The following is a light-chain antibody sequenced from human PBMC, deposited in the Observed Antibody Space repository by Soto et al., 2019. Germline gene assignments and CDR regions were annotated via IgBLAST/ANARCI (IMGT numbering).Light chain of an antibody. CDR2: GAS. Sequence: EIVLTQSPGTLSLSPEERATLSCRASQSVSSSYLAWYQQKPGQSPRLLIYGASSRATGIPDRFSGSGSGTDFTLTISRLEPEDFAVYYCQQYGSSRITSGQGTRLEIK. J-gene: IGKJ5*01. V-gene: IGKV3-20*01. CDR3: QQYGSSRIT. CDR1: QSVSSSY.